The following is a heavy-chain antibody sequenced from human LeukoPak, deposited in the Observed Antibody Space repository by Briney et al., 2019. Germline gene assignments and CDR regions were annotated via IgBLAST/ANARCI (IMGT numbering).Heavy chain of an antibody. D-gene: IGHD6-6*01. CDR1: GFTFDDYA. CDR2: ISGDGGST. J-gene: IGHJ5*02. V-gene: IGHV3-43*02. CDR3: AKDYGQLWWFDP. Sequence: GGSLSLSCAASGFTFDDYAMHWVRQAPGKGLEWVSLISGDGGSTYYADSVKGRFTISRDNSKNSLYLQMNSLRTEDTALYYCAKDYGQLWWFDPWGQGTLVTVSS.